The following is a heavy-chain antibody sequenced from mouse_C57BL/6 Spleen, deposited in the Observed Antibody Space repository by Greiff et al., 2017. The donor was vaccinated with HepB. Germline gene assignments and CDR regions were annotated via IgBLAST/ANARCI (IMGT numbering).Heavy chain of an antibody. Sequence: VMLVESGAELVKPGASVKISCKASGYAFSSYWMNWVKQRPGKGLEWIGQIYPGDGDTNYNGKFKGKATLTADKSSSTAYMQLSSLTSEDSAVYFCARSVYSNYPFAYWGQGTLVTVSA. D-gene: IGHD2-5*01. J-gene: IGHJ3*01. V-gene: IGHV1-80*01. CDR1: GYAFSSYW. CDR3: ARSVYSNYPFAY. CDR2: IYPGDGDT.